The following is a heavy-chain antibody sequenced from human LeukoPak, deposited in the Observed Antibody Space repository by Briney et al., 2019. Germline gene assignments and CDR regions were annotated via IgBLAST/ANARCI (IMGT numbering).Heavy chain of an antibody. CDR2: IDPNSGGT. CDR1: GYTFTGYY. J-gene: IGHJ4*02. CDR3: ARDRYYDSSGYSFDY. D-gene: IGHD3-22*01. V-gene: IGHV1-2*02. Sequence: ASVKVSCKASGYTFTGYYMHWVRQAPGQGLEWMGWIDPNSGGTNYAQKFQGRVTMTRDTSISTAYMELRSLRSDDTAVYYCARDRYYDSSGYSFDYWGQGTLVTVSS.